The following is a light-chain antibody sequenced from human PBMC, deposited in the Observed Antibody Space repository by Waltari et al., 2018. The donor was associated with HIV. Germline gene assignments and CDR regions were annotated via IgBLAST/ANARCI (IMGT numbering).Light chain of an antibody. CDR2: EAA. CDR3: QQYDSGPRGIT. Sequence: EVVITQSPPTLSVSPGQRGTLSCRASPSISAKVALYQQRPGHAPRLLIYEAATRPTGIPARFSGSGSGTEFTLTISNLQSEDFATYFCQQYDSGPRGITFGQGTMLEIK. CDR1: PSISAK. V-gene: IGKV3-15*01. J-gene: IGKJ2*01.